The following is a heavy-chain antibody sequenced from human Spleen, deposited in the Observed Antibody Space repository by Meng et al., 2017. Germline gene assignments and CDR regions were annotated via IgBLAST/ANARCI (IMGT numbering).Heavy chain of an antibody. V-gene: IGHV4-39*01. D-gene: IGHD2-15*01. J-gene: IGHJ5*02. CDR3: ATHLRSPGYGSAS. CDR1: GGSISSSSYY. CDR2: TYHSEGS. Sequence: QVQLQESGPRLVKPSGTLSLTCTVSGGSISSSSYYWGWIRQPPGQGLEWIGSTYHSEGSSYNPSLKSRVTISLDTSKNQFSLKLSSVTAADTAVYYCATHLRSPGYGSASWGQGTLVTVSS.